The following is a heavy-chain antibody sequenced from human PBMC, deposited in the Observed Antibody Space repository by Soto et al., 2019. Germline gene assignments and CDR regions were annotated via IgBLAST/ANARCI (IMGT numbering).Heavy chain of an antibody. CDR1: GGTFSSYA. CDR3: ASAKYYYDSSGYYYDY. Sequence: SVKVSCKASGGTFSSYAISWVRQAPGQGLEWMGGIIPIFGTANYAQKFQGRVTITADESTSTAYMELSSLRSEDTAVYYCASAKYYYDSSGYYYDYWGQGTLVTVSS. CDR2: IIPIFGTA. D-gene: IGHD3-22*01. J-gene: IGHJ4*02. V-gene: IGHV1-69*13.